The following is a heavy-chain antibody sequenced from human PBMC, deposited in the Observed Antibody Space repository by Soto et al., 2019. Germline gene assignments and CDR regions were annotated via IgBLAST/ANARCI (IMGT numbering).Heavy chain of an antibody. CDR2: IIPILGIA. CDR3: ATSPRHYYDSSGSGY. J-gene: IGHJ4*02. Sequence: SVKVSCKASGGTFSSYTISWVRQAPGQGLEWMGRIIPILGIANYAQKFQGRVTITADKSTSTAYMELSSLRSEDTAVYYCATSPRHYYDSSGSGYWGQGTLVTVSS. V-gene: IGHV1-69*02. CDR1: GGTFSSYT. D-gene: IGHD3-22*01.